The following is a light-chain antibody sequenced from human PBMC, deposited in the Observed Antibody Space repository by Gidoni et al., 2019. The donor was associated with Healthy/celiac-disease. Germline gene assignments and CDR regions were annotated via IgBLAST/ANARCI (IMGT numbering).Light chain of an antibody. CDR2: GNS. Sequence: QSVLTQPPSVSVAPGQRVTISCTGSSSNIGAGYDVHWYQQLPGTAPKLLIYGNSNRPSGVPDRFSGSKSGTSDSLAITGLKAEDEADYYCQSYDSSLSGSVFGGGTKLTVL. V-gene: IGLV1-40*01. CDR1: SSNIGAGYD. CDR3: QSYDSSLSGSV. J-gene: IGLJ3*02.